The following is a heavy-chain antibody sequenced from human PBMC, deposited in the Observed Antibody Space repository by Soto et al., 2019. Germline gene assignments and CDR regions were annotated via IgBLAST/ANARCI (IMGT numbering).Heavy chain of an antibody. Sequence: SLSLTGTVSGGSLSSGGYSWRWMRQPPGKGLEWIGYIYASGSTYFNPYLESRITMSVDGSKNQFSLQLSSMTAAFKAVYYCARGIVRGVLDYWGQGTQVNLSS. CDR2: IYASGST. CDR3: ARGIVRGVLDY. J-gene: IGHJ4*01. D-gene: IGHD3-10*01. CDR1: GGSLSSGGYS. V-gene: IGHV4-30-2*01.